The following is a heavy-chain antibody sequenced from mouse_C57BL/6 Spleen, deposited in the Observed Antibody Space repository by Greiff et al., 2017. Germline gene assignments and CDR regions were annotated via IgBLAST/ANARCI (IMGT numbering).Heavy chain of an antibody. CDR1: GFTFSSYA. D-gene: IGHD2-3*01. CDR3: TRDLLYDGYYVAWFAY. CDR2: ISSGGDYI. J-gene: IGHJ3*01. V-gene: IGHV5-9-1*02. Sequence: EVQLVESGEGLVKPGGSLKLSCAASGFTFSSYAMSWVRQTPEKRLEWVAYISSGGDYIYYADTVKGRFTISRDNARNTLYLQMSSLKSEDTAMYYCTRDLLYDGYYVAWFAYWGQGTLVTVSA.